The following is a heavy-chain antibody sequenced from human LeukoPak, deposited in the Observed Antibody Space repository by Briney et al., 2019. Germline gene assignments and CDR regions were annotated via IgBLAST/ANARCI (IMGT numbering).Heavy chain of an antibody. J-gene: IGHJ4*02. CDR1: GLIFGRFW. CDR2: IKQNADAE. CDR3: ATTGFDSPYYLHS. Sequence: GGSLRLSCVGSGLIFGRFWMTWVRQAPGKGLERVATIKQNADAEYYVESVEGRFTISRSNARSSLFLQMNSLRPEDTAIYYCATTGFDSPYYLHSWGQGTLVTVSS. D-gene: IGHD5-12*01. V-gene: IGHV3-7*01.